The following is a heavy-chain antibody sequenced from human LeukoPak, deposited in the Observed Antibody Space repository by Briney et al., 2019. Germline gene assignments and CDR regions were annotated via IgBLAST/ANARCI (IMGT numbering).Heavy chain of an antibody. CDR1: GYSFTSYW. Sequence: GEYLKISCKGSGYSFTSYWIGWVRPMPGKGLGWMGIIHPGDSDTRYSPSFQGQGTISADKSISTAYLQWSSLKASDTAMYYCARRVAGADYYYYGMDVWGQGTTVTVYS. D-gene: IGHD1-1*01. J-gene: IGHJ6*02. CDR2: IHPGDSDT. V-gene: IGHV5-51*01. CDR3: ARRVAGADYYYYGMDV.